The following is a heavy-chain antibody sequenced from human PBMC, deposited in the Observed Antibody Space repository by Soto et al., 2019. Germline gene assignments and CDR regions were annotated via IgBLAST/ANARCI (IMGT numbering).Heavy chain of an antibody. Sequence: QVPLVQSGAEVKKPGSSVKVSCKASGGTFSSYAISWVRQAPGQGLEWMGGIIPIFGTANYAQKFQGRVTITADESTSTAYMELSSLRSEDTDVYYCATHIVVVPAAILETGYSSGWYYGEVHFDYWGQGTLVTVSS. CDR3: ATHIVVVPAAILETGYSSGWYYGEVHFDY. CDR2: IIPIFGTA. CDR1: GGTFSSYA. D-gene: IGHD2-2*02. J-gene: IGHJ4*02. V-gene: IGHV1-69*01.